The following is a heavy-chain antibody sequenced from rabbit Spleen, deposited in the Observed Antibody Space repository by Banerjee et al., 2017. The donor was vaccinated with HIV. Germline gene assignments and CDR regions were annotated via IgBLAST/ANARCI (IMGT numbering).Heavy chain of an antibody. J-gene: IGHJ6*01. D-gene: IGHD8-1*01. V-gene: IGHV1S40*01. CDR1: GFSFNGGYD. Sequence: QQLVESGGGLVKPGASLTLTCTASGFSFNGGYDMCWVRQAPGKGLEWIACIYAGSSDSSYSATWAKGRFTISKPSSTTVTLQMTSLTVADTATYFCARDAGTSFSTYGMDLWGPGTLVTVS. CDR2: IYAGSSDSS. CDR3: ARDAGTSFSTYGMDL.